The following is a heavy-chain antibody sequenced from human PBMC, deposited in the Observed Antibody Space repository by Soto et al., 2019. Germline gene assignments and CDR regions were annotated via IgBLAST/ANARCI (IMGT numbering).Heavy chain of an antibody. J-gene: IGHJ5*02. CDR2: INHTGGT. V-gene: IGHV4-34*01. Sequence: SETLSLTCAVYGGSVNGYYWNWIRQPPGKGLEWSGEINHTGGTHYNPSLKSRVTMSVDTSKNQFSLRLSSVTAADTAIYYCATRITVFGLLIPPFDPWGQGTQVTVSS. CDR1: GGSVNGYY. CDR3: ATRITVFGLLIPPFDP. D-gene: IGHD3-3*01.